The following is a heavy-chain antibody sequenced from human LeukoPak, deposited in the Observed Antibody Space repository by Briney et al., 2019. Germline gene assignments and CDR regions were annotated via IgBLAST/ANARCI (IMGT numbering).Heavy chain of an antibody. J-gene: IGHJ4*02. D-gene: IGHD2-15*01. CDR1: GFTFSSYW. CDR3: TRGWPASDY. Sequence: PGGSLRLSCAASGFTFSSYWMHWVRQAPGKGLVWVSRINSDGGSTTYADSVKGRFTISRDNAKNTLYLRMSSLRAEDTAVYYCTRGWPASDYWGQRTLVTVSS. CDR2: INSDGGST. V-gene: IGHV3-74*01.